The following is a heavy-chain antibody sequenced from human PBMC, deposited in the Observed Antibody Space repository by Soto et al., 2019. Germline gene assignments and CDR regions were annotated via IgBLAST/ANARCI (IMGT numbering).Heavy chain of an antibody. CDR3: ARDPQYTYTKGYCVCCRNLDD. D-gene: IGHD3-22*01. Sequence: SEPLSLTCTVSGCSISSGGYYWNWIRQHPGKGLEWIGYSYYSGNTYYNPSLKSRVTISVDTSKNQFSLRLSSVTAADTAVYYCARDPQYTYTKGYCVCCRNLDDCGQGILVTVSS. CDR1: GCSISSGGYY. CDR2: SYYSGNT. J-gene: IGHJ4*02. V-gene: IGHV4-31*03.